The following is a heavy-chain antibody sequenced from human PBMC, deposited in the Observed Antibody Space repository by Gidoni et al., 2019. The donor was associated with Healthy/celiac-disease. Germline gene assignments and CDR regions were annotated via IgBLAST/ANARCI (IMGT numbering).Heavy chain of an antibody. V-gene: IGHV4-39*01. CDR1: GGSISSSSYY. J-gene: IGHJ6*02. D-gene: IGHD6-13*01. CDR2: IYYSGST. CDR3: ARQGGNLRQELVMYYYYGMDV. Sequence: QLQLQESGPGLVKPSETLSLTCTVSGGSISSSSYYWGWIRQPPGKGLEWIGSIYYSGSTYYNPSLKSRVTISVDTSKNQFSLKLSSVTAADTAVYYCARQGGNLRQELVMYYYYGMDVWGQGTTVTVSS.